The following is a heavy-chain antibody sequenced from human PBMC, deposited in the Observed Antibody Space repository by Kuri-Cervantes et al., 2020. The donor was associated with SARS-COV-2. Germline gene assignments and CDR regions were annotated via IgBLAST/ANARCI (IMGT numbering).Heavy chain of an antibody. V-gene: IGHV1-2*02. D-gene: IGHD6-13*01. CDR2: INPNSGGT. CDR3: ATDHIAAAGLFDY. J-gene: IGHJ4*02. CDR1: GYTFTGYY. Sequence: ASVKVSCKASGYTFTGYYMHWVRQAPGQGLEWMGWINPNSGGTNYAQKFQGGVTMTRDTSISTAYMELSRLRSDDTAVYYCATDHIAAAGLFDYWGQGTLVTVSS.